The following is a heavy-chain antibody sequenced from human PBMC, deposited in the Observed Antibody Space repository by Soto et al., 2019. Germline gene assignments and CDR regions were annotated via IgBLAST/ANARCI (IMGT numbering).Heavy chain of an antibody. CDR1: GLPFSRYA. CDR3: AGATVTTVGYFDY. J-gene: IGHJ4*02. V-gene: IGHV3-30*03. Sequence: QVQLVRSGGGEVQTGDSLRLSCAAAGLPFSRYAMHWVRQAPGKGLEWVSVISRDGSNEDYVDAVKGRFTISRDNSKNTLYLQMNSLTPEDTAVYYCAGATVTTVGYFDYWGQGSLVTVSS. D-gene: IGHD4-17*01. CDR2: ISRDGSNE.